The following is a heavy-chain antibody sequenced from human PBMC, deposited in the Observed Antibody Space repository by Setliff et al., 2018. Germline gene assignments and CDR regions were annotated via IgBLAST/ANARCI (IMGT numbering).Heavy chain of an antibody. CDR3: TRERYGHKYYMDV. D-gene: IGHD5-18*01. J-gene: IGHJ6*03. Sequence: PGGSLRLSCTVSGFIFGDYAMSWFRQAPGKGLEWVGFIRSKVYGGTTEYAASVKGRVTMSRDDSKSIAYLQMSSPKMEDTAVYYCTRERYGHKYYMDVWGKGTKVTVSS. CDR1: GFIFGDYA. V-gene: IGHV3-49*03. CDR2: IRSKVYGGTT.